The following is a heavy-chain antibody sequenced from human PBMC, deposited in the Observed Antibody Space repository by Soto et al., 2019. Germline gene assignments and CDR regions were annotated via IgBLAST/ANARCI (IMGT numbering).Heavy chain of an antibody. V-gene: IGHV1-18*01. CDR2: ISAYNGNT. CDR1: GYTFTSYG. CDR3: ARDPLHPYFDWSYRPFDY. Sequence: ASVKVSCKASGYTFTSYGISWVRQAPGQGLEWMGWISAYNGNTNYAQKLQGRVTMTTDTSTSTAYMELRSLRSDDTAVYYCARDPLHPYFDWSYRPFDYWGQGTQVTVSS. J-gene: IGHJ4*02. D-gene: IGHD3-9*01.